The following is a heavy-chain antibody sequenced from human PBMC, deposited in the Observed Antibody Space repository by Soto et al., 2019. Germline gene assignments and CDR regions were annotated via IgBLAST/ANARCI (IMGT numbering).Heavy chain of an antibody. CDR1: GYTFTSYD. V-gene: IGHV1-8*01. Sequence: GSSVKVSCKASGYTFTSYDINWVRQATGQGLEWMGWMNPNSGNTGYAQKFQGRVTMTRNTSISTAYMELSSLRSEDTAVYYCARASSGWYDYYYHGMDVWGQGTTVTVSS. D-gene: IGHD6-19*01. CDR2: MNPNSGNT. CDR3: ARASSGWYDYYYHGMDV. J-gene: IGHJ6*02.